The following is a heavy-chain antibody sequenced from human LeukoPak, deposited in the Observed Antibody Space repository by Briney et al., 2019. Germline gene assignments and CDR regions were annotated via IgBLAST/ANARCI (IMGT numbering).Heavy chain of an antibody. Sequence: GGSLRLSCAASGFTFSDYYMSWIRQAPGKGLEWVSYISSSGSTIYYADSVKGRFTISRDNAKNSLYLQMNSLRAEDTAVYYCARELTDGDYAPGAFDIWGQGTMVTVSS. CDR3: ARELTDGDYAPGAFDI. CDR2: ISSSGSTI. V-gene: IGHV3-11*01. J-gene: IGHJ3*02. CDR1: GFTFSDYY. D-gene: IGHD4-17*01.